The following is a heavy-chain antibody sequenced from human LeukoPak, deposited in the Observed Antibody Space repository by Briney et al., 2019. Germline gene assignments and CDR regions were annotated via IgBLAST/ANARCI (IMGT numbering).Heavy chain of an antibody. CDR2: ISPGDSNT. J-gene: IGHJ4*02. CDR1: GYSLSTYW. CDR3: ARRSHYASDY. Sequence: HGESLKISCKASGYSLSTYWIAWVRQKPGKGLEWMGIISPGDSNTRYSPSFQGQVTISVDTSISTAYLQWNSLKASDTAIYYCARRSHYASDYWGQGALVTVSS. V-gene: IGHV5-51*01. D-gene: IGHD4-11*01.